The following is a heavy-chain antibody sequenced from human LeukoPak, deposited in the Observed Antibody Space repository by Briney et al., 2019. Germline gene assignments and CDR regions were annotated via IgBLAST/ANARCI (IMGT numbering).Heavy chain of an antibody. CDR2: MNPNSGNT. CDR3: ARRTRYSSGWYVGY. V-gene: IGHV1-8*01. D-gene: IGHD6-19*01. CDR1: GYTFTSYD. J-gene: IGHJ4*02. Sequence: ASVKVSCKASGYTFTSYDINWVRQATGQGLEWMGWMNPNSGNTGYAQKFQSRVTMTRNTSISTAYMELSSLRSEDTAVYYCARRTRYSSGWYVGYWGQGTLVTVSS.